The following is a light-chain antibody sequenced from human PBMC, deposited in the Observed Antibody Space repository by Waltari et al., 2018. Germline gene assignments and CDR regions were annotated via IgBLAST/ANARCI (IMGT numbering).Light chain of an antibody. CDR2: DAS. CDR3: QQRSNWPWT. Sequence: DIVLTQSPATLSLSPGARAPLSCRASQSVSSYLAWYQQKPGQAPRLLIYDASNRATGIPARFSGSGSGTDFTLTISSLEPEDFAVYYCQQRSNWPWTFGQGTKVEIK. V-gene: IGKV3-11*01. CDR1: QSVSSY. J-gene: IGKJ1*01.